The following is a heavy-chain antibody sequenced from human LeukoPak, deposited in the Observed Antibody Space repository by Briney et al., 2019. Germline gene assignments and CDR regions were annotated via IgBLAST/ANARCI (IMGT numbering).Heavy chain of an antibody. D-gene: IGHD3-10*01. Sequence: SETLSLTCTVSGYSISSGYYWGWIRQPPGKGLEWIGSIYHSGSTYYNPSLKSRVTISVDTSKNQFSLKLSSVTAADTAVYYCARDGSRFGSYTWFDPWGQGTLVTVSS. CDR3: ARDGSRFGSYTWFDP. J-gene: IGHJ5*02. CDR1: GYSISSGYY. CDR2: IYHSGST. V-gene: IGHV4-38-2*02.